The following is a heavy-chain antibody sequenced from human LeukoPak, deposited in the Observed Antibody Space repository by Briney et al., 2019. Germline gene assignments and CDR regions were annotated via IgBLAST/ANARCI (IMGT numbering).Heavy chain of an antibody. CDR3: ARWRTSNWSEFDY. CDR2: IKQDGSEK. J-gene: IGHJ4*02. D-gene: IGHD6-13*01. CDR1: GFTFSSYW. V-gene: IGHV3-7*05. Sequence: PGGSLRLSCAASGFTFSSYWMSWGRQAPGKGLEWVANIKQDGSEKYYVDSVKGRFTISRDNAKNSLYLQMNSLRAEDTAVYFCARWRTSNWSEFDYWGQGTLVTVSS.